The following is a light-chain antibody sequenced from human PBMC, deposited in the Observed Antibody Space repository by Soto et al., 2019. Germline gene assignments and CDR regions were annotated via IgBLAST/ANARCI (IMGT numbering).Light chain of an antibody. J-gene: IGKJ5*01. CDR3: QQGSNWPST. V-gene: IGKV3-11*01. CDR1: QSVSSY. Sequence: EIVLTQSPATLSLSPGERATLSCRASQSVSSYLAWYQQRPGQAPRLLIYDASNRATGIPPRFSGSGSGTDFTLPISSLGPEDFAVYYCQQGSNWPSTFGQGTRLHMK. CDR2: DAS.